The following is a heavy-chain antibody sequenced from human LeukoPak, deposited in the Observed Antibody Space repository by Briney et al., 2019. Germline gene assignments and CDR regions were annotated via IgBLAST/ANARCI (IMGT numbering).Heavy chain of an antibody. V-gene: IGHV4-31*03. CDR3: ARDALYCSGGSCYSDGLDY. J-gene: IGHJ4*02. D-gene: IGHD2-15*01. CDR1: RGSISSGGYY. CDR2: IYYSGST. Sequence: PSQTLSLTRTVSRGSISSGGYYWSWIRQHPGKGLEWIGYIYYSGSTYYNPSLKSRVTISVDTSKNQFSLKLSSVTAADTVVYYCARDALYCSGGSCYSDGLDYWGQGTLVTVSS.